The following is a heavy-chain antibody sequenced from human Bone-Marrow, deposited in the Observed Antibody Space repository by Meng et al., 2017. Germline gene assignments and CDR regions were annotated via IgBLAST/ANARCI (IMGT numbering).Heavy chain of an antibody. V-gene: IGHV4-4*02. CDR3: ARGQYFSWWELLPAFWFDP. D-gene: IGHD1-26*01. CDR1: GGSISSSNW. CDR2: IYHSGST. J-gene: IGHJ5*02. Sequence: QVQLQEPGPGWGKPSGTLSLTCAVSGGSISSSNWWSWVRQPPGKGLEWIGEIYHSGSTNYNPSLKSRVTISVDKSKNQFSLKLSSVTAADTAVYYCARGQYFSWWELLPAFWFDPWGQGTLVTVSS.